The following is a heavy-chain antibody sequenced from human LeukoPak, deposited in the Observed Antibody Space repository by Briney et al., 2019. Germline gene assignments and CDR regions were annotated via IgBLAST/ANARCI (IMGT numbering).Heavy chain of an antibody. CDR2: IYHSGST. CDR3: ASGAVWFGELPVDY. CDR1: GGSISSSNW. V-gene: IGHV4-4*02. D-gene: IGHD3-10*01. J-gene: IGHJ4*02. Sequence: SETLSLTCAASGGSISSSNWWSWVRQPPGKRLEWIGEIYHSGSTNYNPSLKSRVTISVDKSKNQFSLKLSSVTAADTAVYYCASGAVWFGELPVDYWGQGTLVTVSS.